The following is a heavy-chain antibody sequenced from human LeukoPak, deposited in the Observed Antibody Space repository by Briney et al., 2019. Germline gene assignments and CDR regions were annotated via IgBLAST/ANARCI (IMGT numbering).Heavy chain of an antibody. CDR3: VKDKAGGGSGWPLDF. V-gene: IGHV3-48*04. J-gene: IGHJ4*02. CDR1: GFTFNSFS. CDR2: ISSSSSTI. Sequence: GGSLRLSCAASGFTFNSFSMNWVRQAPGKGLEWVSYISSSSSTIYYADSVKGRFTISRDNAKNSLYLQMNSLRPEDTALYYCVKDKAGGGSGWPLDFWGQGTLVTVSS. D-gene: IGHD6-19*01.